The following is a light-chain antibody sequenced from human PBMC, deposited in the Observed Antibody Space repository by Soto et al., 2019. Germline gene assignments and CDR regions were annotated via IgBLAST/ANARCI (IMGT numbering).Light chain of an antibody. CDR3: QQRSAWPLT. CDR1: QSVSSY. V-gene: IGKV3-11*01. CDR2: DAS. Sequence: EIVLTQSPTTLSLSPGESATLSCRASQSVSSYLAWYQQKPGQAPRLLIYDASNRATGIPARFSGSGSGTDFTLTISSLAPEDFAVYYCQQRSAWPLTFGGGTKVEIK. J-gene: IGKJ4*01.